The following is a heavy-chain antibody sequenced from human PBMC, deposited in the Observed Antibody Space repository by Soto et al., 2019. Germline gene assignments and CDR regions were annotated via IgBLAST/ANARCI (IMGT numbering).Heavy chain of an antibody. CDR2: IYATGTT. CDR3: VRDGTKTLRDWFDP. V-gene: IGHV4-4*07. CDR1: GASISGYY. Sequence: SETLSLTCTVSGASISGYYWSWIRKSAGKGLEWIGRIYATGTTDYNPSLKSRVMMSVDTSKKQFSLRFRSVTAADTAVYYCVRDGTKTLRDWFDPWGQGISVTVSS. D-gene: IGHD1-1*01. J-gene: IGHJ5*02.